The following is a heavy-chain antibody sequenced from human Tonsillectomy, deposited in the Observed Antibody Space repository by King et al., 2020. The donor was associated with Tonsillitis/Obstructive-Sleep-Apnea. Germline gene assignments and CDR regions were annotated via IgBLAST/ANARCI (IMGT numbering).Heavy chain of an antibody. CDR3: AREHVQDY. V-gene: IGHV3-7*04. Sequence: VQLVESGGGLVQPGGSLRLSCAASGFTFRSYWMNWVRQAPGKGLEWVANIKHDGSETYYVDSVKGRFTISRDNAKNSLYLQVNSLRAEDTALYYCAREHVQDYWGQGTLVRVSS. CDR2: IKHDGSET. CDR1: GFTFRSYW. J-gene: IGHJ4*02.